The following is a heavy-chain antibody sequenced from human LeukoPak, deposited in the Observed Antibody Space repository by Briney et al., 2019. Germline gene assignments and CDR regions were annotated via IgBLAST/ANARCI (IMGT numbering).Heavy chain of an antibody. J-gene: IGHJ5*02. CDR3: ARDPPTYYYGSGSSNWFDP. CDR1: GYTFTSYG. V-gene: IGHV1-18*01. D-gene: IGHD3-10*01. CDR2: ISAYNDNT. Sequence: ASVKVSCKASGYTFTSYGINWVRQAPGQGLEWMGWISAYNDNTNYAQKLQDRITMTTDTSTSTAYMELRSLRSDDTAVYYCARDPPTYYYGSGSSNWFDPWGQGTLVTVSS.